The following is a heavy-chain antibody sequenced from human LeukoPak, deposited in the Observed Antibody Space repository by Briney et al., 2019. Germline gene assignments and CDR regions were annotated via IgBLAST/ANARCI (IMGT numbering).Heavy chain of an antibody. CDR3: ARDRRDGYTYYFDY. CDR2: ISASGGGT. V-gene: IGHV3-23*01. Sequence: PGGSLRLSCAASGFTFSSYAMSWVRQAPGKGLEWVSSISASGGGTYYADSVKGRFTISRDNSKNTLYLQMNSLGAEDTAVYYCARDRRDGYTYYFDYWGQGTLVTVSS. CDR1: GFTFSSYA. D-gene: IGHD5-24*01. J-gene: IGHJ4*02.